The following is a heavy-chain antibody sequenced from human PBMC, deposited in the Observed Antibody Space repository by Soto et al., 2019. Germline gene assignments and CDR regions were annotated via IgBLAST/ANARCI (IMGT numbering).Heavy chain of an antibody. CDR2: INVYNGNT. D-gene: IGHD6-19*01. CDR1: CYTFTNHS. J-gene: IGHJ4*02. CDR3: ARISSASSGWLLDY. V-gene: IGHV1-18*04. Sequence: APVKASFKAACYTFTNHSIVWLRLAAGQELEWMGWINVYNGNTKYVQQLQGAVTLTTDTSTSTAYMDLRSLRSDDTAVYYCARISSASSGWLLDYWGQGTLVTVSS.